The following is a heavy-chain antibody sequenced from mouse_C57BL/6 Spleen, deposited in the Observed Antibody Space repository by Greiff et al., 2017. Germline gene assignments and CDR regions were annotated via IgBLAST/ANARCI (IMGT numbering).Heavy chain of an antibody. Sequence: QVQLQQSGAELVRPGTSVKVSCKASGYAFTNYLIEWVKQRPGQGLEWIGVINPGSGGTNYNEKFKGKATLTADTSSSTAYMQLSSLTSEDSAVYFCARTGATVVATRAMDYWGQGTSVTVSS. D-gene: IGHD1-1*01. CDR3: ARTGATVVATRAMDY. V-gene: IGHV1-54*01. CDR2: INPGSGGT. J-gene: IGHJ4*01. CDR1: GYAFTNYL.